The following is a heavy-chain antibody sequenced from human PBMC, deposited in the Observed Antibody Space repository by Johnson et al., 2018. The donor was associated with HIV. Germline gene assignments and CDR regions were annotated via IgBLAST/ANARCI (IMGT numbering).Heavy chain of an antibody. Sequence: QVQLVESGGGVVQPGRSLRLSCAASGFTFSNYGMHWVRQAPGKGLEWVAAIWFDGSNKYYADSVKGRFTISRDNSKNTQYLQMNSLRAEDTALYYCARVATADDDAFDIWGLGTIVTVSS. CDR2: IWFDGSNK. V-gene: IGHV3-30*19. J-gene: IGHJ3*02. D-gene: IGHD5-18*01. CDR1: GFTFSNYG. CDR3: ARVATADDDAFDI.